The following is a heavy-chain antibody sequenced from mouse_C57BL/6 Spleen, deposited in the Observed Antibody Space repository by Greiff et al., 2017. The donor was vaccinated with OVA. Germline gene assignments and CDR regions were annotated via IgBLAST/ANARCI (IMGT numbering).Heavy chain of an antibody. J-gene: IGHJ4*01. V-gene: IGHV1-82*01. CDR2: IYPGDGDT. D-gene: IGHD1-1*01. CDR1: GYAFSSSW. CDR3: AKEDLRAMDY. Sequence: VKLMESGPELVKPGASVKISCKASGYAFSSSWMNWVKQRPGKGLEWIGRIYPGDGDTNYNGKFKGKATLTADKSSSTAYMQLSSLTSEDSAVYFCAKEDLRAMDYWGQGTSVTVSS.